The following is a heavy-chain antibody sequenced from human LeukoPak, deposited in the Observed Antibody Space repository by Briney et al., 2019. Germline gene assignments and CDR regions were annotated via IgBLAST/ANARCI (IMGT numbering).Heavy chain of an antibody. CDR1: GYTFSSYW. V-gene: IGHV3-74*01. CDR3: ARGNSNYDLSY. D-gene: IGHD4-11*01. J-gene: IGHJ4*02. Sequence: GGSLRLSCAASGYTFSSYWMHWVRQAPGKGLVWVSRINSDGSSTSYADSAKGRFTISRDNAKNTLYLQMNSLRAEDTAVYYCARGNSNYDLSYWGQGTLVTVSS. CDR2: INSDGSST.